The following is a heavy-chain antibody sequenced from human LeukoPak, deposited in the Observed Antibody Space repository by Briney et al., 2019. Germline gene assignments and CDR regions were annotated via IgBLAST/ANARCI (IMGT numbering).Heavy chain of an antibody. Sequence: GGSLRLSCAASGFTVSSNYMSWVRQAPGKGLEWVSSITSSSSYIYYADSAKGRFTISKDNAKNSLYLQMNSLRAEDTAVYYCASGTGDYGDYPNWFDPWGQGTLVTVSS. CDR3: ASGTGDYGDYPNWFDP. V-gene: IGHV3-21*01. J-gene: IGHJ5*02. CDR1: GFTVSSNY. D-gene: IGHD4-17*01. CDR2: ITSSSSYI.